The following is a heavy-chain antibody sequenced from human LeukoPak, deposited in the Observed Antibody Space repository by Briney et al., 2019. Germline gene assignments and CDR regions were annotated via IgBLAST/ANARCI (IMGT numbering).Heavy chain of an antibody. D-gene: IGHD6-13*01. CDR1: GYTFTGYY. V-gene: IGHV1-2*04. CDR3: ARDWSSYSSSWDYFDY. J-gene: IGHJ4*02. CDR2: INPNSGGT. Sequence: ASAKVSCKASGYTFTGYYMHWVRQAPGQGLEWMGWINPNSGGTNYAQKFQGWVTMTRDTSISTAYMELSRLRSDDTAVYYCARDWSSYSSSWDYFDYWGQGTLVTVSS.